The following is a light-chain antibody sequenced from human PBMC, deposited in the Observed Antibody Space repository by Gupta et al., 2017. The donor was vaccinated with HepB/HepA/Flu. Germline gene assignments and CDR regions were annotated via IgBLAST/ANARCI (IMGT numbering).Light chain of an antibody. CDR2: GAS. V-gene: IGKV3-15*01. CDR1: QSVSIN. CDR3: QQYNDWPPHT. Sequence: VVMTQSPATLSVCTGERVTLSCRASQSVSINLAWFQRKPGQAPRLLIYGASTRATGIPARFSGSGTGTEFTLSISSLQSEDSAIYFCQQYNDWPPHTFGQGTRVDVK. J-gene: IGKJ1*01.